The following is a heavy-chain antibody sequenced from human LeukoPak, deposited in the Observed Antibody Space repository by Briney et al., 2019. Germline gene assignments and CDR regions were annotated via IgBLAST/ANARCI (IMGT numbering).Heavy chain of an antibody. J-gene: IGHJ4*02. CDR3: ARVTLAGTPDYFDY. V-gene: IGHV4-39*01. D-gene: IGHD6-13*01. Sequence: SETLSLTCTVPGGSISSSSYYWGWIRQPPGKGLEWIGSIYYSGSTYYNPPLKSRVTISVDTSKNQFSLRLSSVTAADTAVYYCARVTLAGTPDYFDYWGQGTLVTVSS. CDR1: GGSISSSSYY. CDR2: IYYSGST.